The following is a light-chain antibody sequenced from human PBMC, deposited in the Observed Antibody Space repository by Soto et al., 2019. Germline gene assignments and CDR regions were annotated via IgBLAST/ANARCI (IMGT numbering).Light chain of an antibody. CDR2: DVN. CDR1: TSDIHDFNS. CDR3: TSYTAKNTLV. Sequence: QSVLTQPASVSGSPGQSITISCSGPTSDIHDFNSISRYRHHPGKAPRLIVYDVNKRPSGISPRFSGSKSGLTASLTISGLQGEDEADYFCTSYTAKNTLVFGTGTKVTVL. V-gene: IGLV2-14*01. J-gene: IGLJ1*01.